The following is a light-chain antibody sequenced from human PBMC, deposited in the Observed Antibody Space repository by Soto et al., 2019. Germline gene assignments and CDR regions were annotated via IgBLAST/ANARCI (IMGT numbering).Light chain of an antibody. J-gene: IGLJ2*01. V-gene: IGLV1-40*01. CDR3: QSYDSSMTVV. CDR2: GNI. CDR1: SSNIGAGYD. Sequence: QSVLTQPPSVSGAPGQRVTISCTGSSSNIGAGYDVHWYQQFPGTAPKLLIYGNINRPSGVPDRFSGSKSGTSASLAITGLQADDEADYYCQSYDSSMTVVFGGGTKLTVL.